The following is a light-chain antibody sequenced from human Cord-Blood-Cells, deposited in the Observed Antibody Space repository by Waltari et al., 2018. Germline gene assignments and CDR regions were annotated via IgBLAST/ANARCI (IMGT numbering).Light chain of an antibody. CDR3: AAWDDSLNGWV. J-gene: IGLJ3*02. Sequence: QSVLTQPPSASGTPGQRVPIPCSGSSSYIGSNTVNWYQQLPGTAPKLLIYSNHQRRAGVPDRVSGSKSGTSASLAISGFQSEDEADYYGAAWDDSLNGWVFGGGTKLTVL. CDR1: SSYIGSNT. V-gene: IGLV1-44*01. CDR2: SNH.